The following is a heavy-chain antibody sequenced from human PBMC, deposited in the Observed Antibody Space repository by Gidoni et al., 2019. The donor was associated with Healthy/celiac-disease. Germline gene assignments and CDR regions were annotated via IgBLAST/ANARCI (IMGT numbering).Heavy chain of an antibody. Sequence: QVQLVQSGAEVKKPGASVKVSCKASGYTFTSYGISWVRQAPGQGLEWMGWISAYNGNTNYAQKLQGRVTMTTDTSTSTAYMELRSLRSDDTAVYYCARERTITMIVVVPTHDAFDIWGQGTMVTVSS. D-gene: IGHD3-22*01. J-gene: IGHJ3*02. CDR2: ISAYNGNT. CDR3: ARERTITMIVVVPTHDAFDI. CDR1: GYTFTSYG. V-gene: IGHV1-18*01.